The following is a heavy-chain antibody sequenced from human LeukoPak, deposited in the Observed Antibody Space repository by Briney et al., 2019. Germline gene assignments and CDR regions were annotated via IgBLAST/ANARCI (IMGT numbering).Heavy chain of an antibody. CDR3: ARDLEDTPLIGAVDL. V-gene: IGHV3-23*01. CDR1: GFTFSSYA. D-gene: IGHD5-18*01. Sequence: GGSLRLSCAASGFTFSSYAMSWVRQAPGKGLEWVSGISGSGGSTYYADSVKGRFIISRDNAKMSLFLQLNSVRAEDTALYYCARDLEDTPLIGAVDLWGQGTLVIASS. CDR2: ISGSGGST. J-gene: IGHJ5*02.